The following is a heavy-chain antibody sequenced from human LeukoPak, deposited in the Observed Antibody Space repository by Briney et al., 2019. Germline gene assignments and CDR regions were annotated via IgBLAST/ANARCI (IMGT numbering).Heavy chain of an antibody. J-gene: IGHJ4*02. Sequence: PGGSLRLSCTASGFTFGDYAMSWVRQAPGKGLEWVGFIRSKAYSGTTEYAASVKGGITISRDDSKSIAYLQMNSLQTEDTAVYYCTRASGYCSAGSCYSLDYWGQGTLVTVSS. CDR3: TRASGYCSAGSCYSLDY. CDR1: GFTFGDYA. D-gene: IGHD2-15*01. CDR2: IRSKAYSGTT. V-gene: IGHV3-49*04.